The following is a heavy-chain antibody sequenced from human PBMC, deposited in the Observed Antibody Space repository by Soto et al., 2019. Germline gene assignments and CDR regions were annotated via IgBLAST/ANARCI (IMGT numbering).Heavy chain of an antibody. J-gene: IGHJ4*01. D-gene: IGHD4-17*01. CDR3: ARTSTGYGYGDF. CDR2: IYNSGST. CDR1: GGSMSSNY. V-gene: IGHV4-4*07. Sequence: SETLSLTCTVSGGSMSSNYWSWIRQSPGKGLEWLGRIYNSGSTNYNPSIKSRGTMSVDTSKNLFSLKLSSVTAADTAVYYCARTSTGYGYGDFWGHGILVTVSS.